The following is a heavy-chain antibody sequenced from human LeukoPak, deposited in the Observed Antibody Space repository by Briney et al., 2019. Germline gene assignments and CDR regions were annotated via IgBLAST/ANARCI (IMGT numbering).Heavy chain of an antibody. CDR3: AISARHFDY. CDR2: INHSGST. Sequence: SETLSLTCAVYGGSFSGYYWSWIRQPPGKGLEWIGEINHSGSTNYNPSLKSRVTISVDTSKNQFSLKLSSVTAADTAVYYCAISARHFDYWGQGTLVTVSS. CDR1: GGSFSGYY. D-gene: IGHD6-6*01. J-gene: IGHJ4*02. V-gene: IGHV4-34*01.